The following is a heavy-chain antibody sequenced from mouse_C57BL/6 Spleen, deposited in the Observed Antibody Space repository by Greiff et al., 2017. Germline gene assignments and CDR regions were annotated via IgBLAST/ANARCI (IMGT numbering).Heavy chain of an antibody. D-gene: IGHD2-4*01. J-gene: IGHJ2*01. CDR1: GYAFSSSW. CDR2: NYPGDGDT. Sequence: QVQLQQSGPELVKPGASVKISCKASGYAFSSSWMNWVKQRPGKGLEWIGRNYPGDGDTNYNGKIKGKATLTADKSSGTAYMQLSSLTSEDSAVYFCARDYDFDYWGQGTTLTVSS. V-gene: IGHV1-82*01. CDR3: ARDYDFDY.